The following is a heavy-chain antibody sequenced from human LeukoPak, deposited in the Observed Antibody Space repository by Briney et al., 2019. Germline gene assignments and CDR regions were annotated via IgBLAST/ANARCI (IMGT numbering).Heavy chain of an antibody. Sequence: SEKVSCKASGYTFTSYFMYWVRQAPGQALEWMGIINPTGCSTSYAQKSQGRVTMTRDTSTNTVYMELSSLRSEDTAVYYCARGRGFGDAFDIWGQGTMVTVSS. V-gene: IGHV1-46*01. J-gene: IGHJ3*02. CDR2: INPTGCST. CDR3: ARGRGFGDAFDI. D-gene: IGHD3-10*01. CDR1: GYTFTSYF.